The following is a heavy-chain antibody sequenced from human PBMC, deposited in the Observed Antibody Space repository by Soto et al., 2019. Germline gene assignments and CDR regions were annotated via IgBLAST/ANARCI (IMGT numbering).Heavy chain of an antibody. CDR3: ARDRTYYYDSSGYSDAFDI. V-gene: IGHV4-30-4*01. Sequence: KTSETLSLTCTVSGGSISSGDYYWSWIRQPPGKGLEWIGYIYYSGSTYYNPSLKSRVTISVDTSKNQFSLKLSSVTAADTAVYYCARDRTYYYDSSGYSDAFDIWGQGTMVTVSS. J-gene: IGHJ3*02. CDR1: GGSISSGDYY. D-gene: IGHD3-22*01. CDR2: IYYSGST.